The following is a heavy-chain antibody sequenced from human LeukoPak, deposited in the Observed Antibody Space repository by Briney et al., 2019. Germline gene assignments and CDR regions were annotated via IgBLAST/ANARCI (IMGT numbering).Heavy chain of an antibody. CDR1: VFTFSSYA. CDR3: ARDFDY. V-gene: IGHV3-30*02. J-gene: IGHJ4*02. Sequence: GGSLRLSCAASVFTFSSYAMPWVRQAPGKGLEWVKLIGYDGSNKYYADSVKGRFTISRDNSKNTLYLKMNSLRAEDTVVYYCARDFDYWGQGTLVTVSS. CDR2: IGYDGSNK.